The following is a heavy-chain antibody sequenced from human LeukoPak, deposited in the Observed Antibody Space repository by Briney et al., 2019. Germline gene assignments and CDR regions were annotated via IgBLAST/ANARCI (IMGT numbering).Heavy chain of an antibody. D-gene: IGHD3-10*01. CDR3: ASSPAGAVRGHISRDY. J-gene: IGHJ4*02. CDR1: GFTVSGDY. V-gene: IGHV3-66*01. CDR2: IYSGGST. Sequence: PGGSLRLSCAVSGFTVSGDYMNWVRQAPGKGPEWVSVIYSGGSTYYTDSVKGRFTISRDNSKNTLYLQMNSLRAEDTAVYYCASSPAGAVRGHISRDYWGQGTLVTVSS.